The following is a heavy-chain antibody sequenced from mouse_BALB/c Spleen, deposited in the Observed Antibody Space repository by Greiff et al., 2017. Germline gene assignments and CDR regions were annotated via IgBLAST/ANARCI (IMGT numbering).Heavy chain of an antibody. D-gene: IGHD2-1*01. CDR2: INPSTGYT. CDR1: GYTFTSYW. CDR3: ARGGNSYAMDY. J-gene: IGHJ4*01. Sequence: VKLQESGAELAKPGASVKMSCKASGYTFTSYWMHWVKQRPGQGLEWIGYINPSTGYTEYNQKFKDKATLTADKSSSTAYMQLSSLTSEDSAVYYCARGGNSYAMDYWGQGTSVTVSS. V-gene: IGHV1-7*01.